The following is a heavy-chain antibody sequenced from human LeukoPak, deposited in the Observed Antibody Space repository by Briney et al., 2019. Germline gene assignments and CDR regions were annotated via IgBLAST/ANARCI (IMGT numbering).Heavy chain of an antibody. J-gene: IGHJ5*02. CDR3: AKEGTPQVSTWYDL. V-gene: IGHV3-30*18. D-gene: IGHD3-10*01. CDR1: GVTLSPYG. CDR2: ISYEGGTQ. Sequence: GMSLRLSCAASGVTLSPYGMHWVRQAPDKGLEWVAVISYEGGTQHYADSVKGRFIISRDNPRNTLYLQMNILRTEDTAVYYCAKEGTPQVSTWYDLWGQGTQVIVSS.